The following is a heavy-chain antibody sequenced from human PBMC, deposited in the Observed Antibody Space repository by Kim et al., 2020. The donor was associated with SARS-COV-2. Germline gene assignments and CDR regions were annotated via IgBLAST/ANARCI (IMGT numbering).Heavy chain of an antibody. CDR1: GYTFTSYY. Sequence: ASVKVSCKASGYTFTSYYMHWVRQAPGQGLEWMGIINPSGGSTSYAQKFQGRVTMTRDTSTSTVYMELSSLRSEDTAVYYCARDFYDFPMVRGVTFDYWGQGTLVTVSS. CDR2: INPSGGST. J-gene: IGHJ4*02. CDR3: ARDFYDFPMVRGVTFDY. D-gene: IGHD3-10*01. V-gene: IGHV1-46*01.